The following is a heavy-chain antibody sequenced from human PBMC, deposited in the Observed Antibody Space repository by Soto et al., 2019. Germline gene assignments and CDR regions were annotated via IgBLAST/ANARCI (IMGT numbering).Heavy chain of an antibody. CDR1: GYTFSNYG. Sequence: QVQLVQSGAEVKKPGASVKVSCKASGYTFSNYGINWVRQAPGQGLEWMGWISGYIHNTKYAQKVQGRVTLTTDTPTSTAYMEPRSLRSDDTAVYYCARGKVGGDSKYWGQGTLVTVSS. J-gene: IGHJ4*02. CDR3: ARGKVGGDSKY. CDR2: ISGYIHNT. D-gene: IGHD2-21*02. V-gene: IGHV1-18*01.